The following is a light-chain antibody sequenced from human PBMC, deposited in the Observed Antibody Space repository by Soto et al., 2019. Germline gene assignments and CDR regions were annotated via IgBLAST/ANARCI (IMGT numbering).Light chain of an antibody. CDR1: SGSVSTNYY. CDR2: STN. CDR3: VLYMGSGIAV. J-gene: IGLJ7*01. Sequence: QAVVTQEPSFSVSPGGTVTLTCGLSSGSVSTNYYPSWYQQTPGQAPRTLIYSTNTRSSGVPDRFSGSILGNKAALTITGAQADDESDYYCVLYMGSGIAVFGGGTPLTVL. V-gene: IGLV8-61*01.